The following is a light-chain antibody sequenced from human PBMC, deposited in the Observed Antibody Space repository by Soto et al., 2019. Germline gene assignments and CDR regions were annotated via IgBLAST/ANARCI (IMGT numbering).Light chain of an antibody. CDR3: AAWDDTLNGQV. Sequence: QAVLTQPPSASGTPGQRVSISCSGSRSNIGANYVYWYQQLPGTAPKLLIQRNNERPSGVPDRFSGSKSGTSVSLAISGLRSEDEASYYCAAWDDTLNGQVFGGGTKLTVL. CDR1: RSNIGANY. CDR2: RNN. V-gene: IGLV1-47*01. J-gene: IGLJ3*02.